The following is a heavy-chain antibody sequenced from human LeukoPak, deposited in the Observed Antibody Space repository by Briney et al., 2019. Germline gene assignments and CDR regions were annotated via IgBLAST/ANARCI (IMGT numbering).Heavy chain of an antibody. D-gene: IGHD2-2*01. CDR1: GGTFSSYA. J-gene: IGHJ5*02. CDR3: ASGYQLVNWFDP. V-gene: IGHV1-69*05. CDR2: IIPIFGTA. Sequence: GSSVKVSCKASGGTFSSYAISWVRQAPGQGLEWMGGIIPIFGTANYAQKFQGRVTITTDESTSTAYMELSSLRSEDTAVYYCASGYQLVNWFDPWGQGTLVTVSS.